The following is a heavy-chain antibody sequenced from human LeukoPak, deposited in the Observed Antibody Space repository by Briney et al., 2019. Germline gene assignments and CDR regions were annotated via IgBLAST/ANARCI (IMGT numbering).Heavy chain of an antibody. D-gene: IGHD3-22*01. J-gene: IGHJ3*02. V-gene: IGHV4-59*01. CDR2: IYYSGST. CDR3: ARVGQTYYYDSSGYSLKGLAFDI. CDR1: GGSISSYY. Sequence: TSETLSLTCTVSGGSISSYYWSWIRQPPGKGLEWIGYIYYSGSTNYNPSLKSRVTISVDTSKNQFSLKLSSVTAADTAVYYCARVGQTYYYDSSGYSLKGLAFDIWGQGTMVTVSS.